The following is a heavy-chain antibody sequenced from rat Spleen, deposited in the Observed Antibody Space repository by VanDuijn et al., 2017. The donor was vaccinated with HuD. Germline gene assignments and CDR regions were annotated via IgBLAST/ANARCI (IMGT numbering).Heavy chain of an antibody. V-gene: IGHV5-58*01. CDR3: AKGLY. CDR2: INPDGGST. J-gene: IGHJ2*01. CDR1: GFTFSSYW. Sequence: EVQLVETGGGLVQPGRSLKLSCVASGFTFSSYWMYWIRQAPGKGLEWVSSINPDGGSTYYPDSVKGRFTISRDNAENTVYLQMNSLRSEDTATYYCAKGLYWGQGVMVTVSS.